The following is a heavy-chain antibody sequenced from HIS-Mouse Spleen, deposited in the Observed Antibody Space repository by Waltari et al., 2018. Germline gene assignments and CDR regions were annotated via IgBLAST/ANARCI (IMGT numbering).Heavy chain of an antibody. Sequence: QLQLQESGPGLVKPSETLSLTCTVSGGSISSSSYYWGWTRQPPGKGLEWNGSIYYSGRTYYNPSLKSRVTISVDTSKNQFSLKLSSVTAADTAVYYCARDKGLVGATDAFDIWGQGTMVTVSS. CDR2: IYYSGRT. V-gene: IGHV4-39*07. D-gene: IGHD1-26*01. CDR1: GGSISSSSYY. J-gene: IGHJ3*02. CDR3: ARDKGLVGATDAFDI.